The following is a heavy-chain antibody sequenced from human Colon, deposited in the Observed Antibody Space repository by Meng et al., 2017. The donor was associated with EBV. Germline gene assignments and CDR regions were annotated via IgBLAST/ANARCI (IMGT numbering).Heavy chain of an antibody. Sequence: QLQLQESGPGLVQPSETLSLTCSVSGDSVSNKNKYWGWIRQPPGKGLEWIGNIYYSGRTNYNPSLTSRVAISVDTSKNQFSLRLNSVTAADSAIYSCARGDLDGDCYYCLDFWGQGALVTVSS. CDR1: GDSVSNKNKY. D-gene: IGHD2-21*02. J-gene: IGHJ4*02. CDR3: ARGDLDGDCYYCLDF. CDR2: IYYSGRT. V-gene: IGHV4-39*07.